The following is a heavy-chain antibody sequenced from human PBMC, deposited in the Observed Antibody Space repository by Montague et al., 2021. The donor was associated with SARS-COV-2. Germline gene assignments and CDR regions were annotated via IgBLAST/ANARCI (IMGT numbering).Heavy chain of an antibody. V-gene: IGHV4-34*01. CDR3: ARGSGCSGGSCYSEWDPYSSHGMDV. CDR1: GGSFSGYY. D-gene: IGHD2-15*01. Sequence: SETLSLTCAVYGGSFSGYYWSWIRQPPGKGLEWIGEINHSESTNYNPSLKSRVTISVDTSKNQFSLKLSSVTAADTAVYYCARGSGCSGGSCYSEWDPYSSHGMDVWGQGTPVTVSS. J-gene: IGHJ6*02. CDR2: INHSEST.